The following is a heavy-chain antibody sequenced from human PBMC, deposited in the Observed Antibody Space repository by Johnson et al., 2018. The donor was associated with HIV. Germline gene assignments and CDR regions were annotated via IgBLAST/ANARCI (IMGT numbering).Heavy chain of an antibody. J-gene: IGHJ3*02. D-gene: IGHD6-13*01. CDR1: GFTFSSYA. V-gene: IGHV3-NL1*01. Sequence: QVQLVESGGGVVQPGKSLRLSCAASGFTFSSYAMHWVRQAPGKGLAWVSAISGSGGSTYYATSVKGRFTISRDNSKNTLFLQMNSRRAEDTAVYYCFIAPDAFDIWGQGTMVTVSS. CDR3: FIAPDAFDI. CDR2: ISGSGGST.